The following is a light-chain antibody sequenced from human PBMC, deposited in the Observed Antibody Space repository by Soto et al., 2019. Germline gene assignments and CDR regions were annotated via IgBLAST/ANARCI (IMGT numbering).Light chain of an antibody. V-gene: IGKV3-15*01. CDR1: QSVSSN. Sequence: ETVLSQSPATLALSPGERATLSCRASQSVSSNLAWYHQKPGQAPRLLIYGTSTRDTGIPARFSGSGSGTEFALTISSLQSEDFAVYYCQQFNVWHRTFGQGTKVDIK. CDR3: QQFNVWHRT. J-gene: IGKJ1*01. CDR2: GTS.